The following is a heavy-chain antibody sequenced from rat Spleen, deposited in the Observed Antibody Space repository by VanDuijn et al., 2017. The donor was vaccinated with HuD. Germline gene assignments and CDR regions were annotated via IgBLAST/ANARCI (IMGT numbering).Heavy chain of an antibody. CDR2: ISYDGSST. J-gene: IGHJ2*01. CDR3: VRHGYTRYYFDY. V-gene: IGHV5-7*01. D-gene: IGHD1-9*01. Sequence: EVQLVEYGGGLVQPGRSLKLSCAASGFTFNDHFMAWVRQAPKKGLEWVATISYDGSSTYYRDSVKGRFTISRDNAKSTLYLQMDSLRSEDTASYYCVRHGYTRYYFDYWGQGVMVTVSS. CDR1: GFTFNDHF.